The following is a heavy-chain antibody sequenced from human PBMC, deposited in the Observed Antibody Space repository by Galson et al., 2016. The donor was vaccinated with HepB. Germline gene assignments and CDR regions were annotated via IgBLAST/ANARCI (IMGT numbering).Heavy chain of an antibody. V-gene: IGHV3-48*01. CDR1: GFSFRSYG. J-gene: IGHJ4*02. D-gene: IGHD3-10*02. CDR3: ARGPLFDLDY. Sequence: SLRLSCAASGFSFRSYGMNWVRQAPGKGLEWLSYISFSSTNVHKADSVKGRFTISRDNAKNSLYLQLNSLRLEDTAVYYCARGPLFDLDYWGQGVMVTVSS. CDR2: ISFSSTNV.